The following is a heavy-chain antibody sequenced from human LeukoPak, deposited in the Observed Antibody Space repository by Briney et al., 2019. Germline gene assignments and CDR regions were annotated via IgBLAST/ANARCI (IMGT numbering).Heavy chain of an antibody. J-gene: IGHJ6*02. V-gene: IGHV3-23*01. CDR3: AKKAPGPYGSGSYYPPYGMDV. D-gene: IGHD3-10*01. CDR1: GFTFSSYA. CDR2: ISGSGGST. Sequence: GGSLRLSCAASGFTFSSYAMSWVRQAPGKGLECVSAISGSGGSTYYADSVKGRFTISRDNSKNTLYLQMNSLRAEDTAVYYCAKKAPGPYGSGSYYPPYGMDVWGQGTTVTVSS.